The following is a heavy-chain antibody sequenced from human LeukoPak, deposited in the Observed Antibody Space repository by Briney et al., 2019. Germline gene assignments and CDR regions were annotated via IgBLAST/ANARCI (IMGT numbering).Heavy chain of an antibody. J-gene: IGHJ5*02. CDR2: IYYSGST. CDR1: GGSISSSSYY. V-gene: IGHV4-39*01. D-gene: IGHD3-3*01. CDR3: ARHTLDISIFGVVIIGDSWFDP. Sequence: SETLSLTCTVSGGSISSSSYYWGWIRQPPGKGLEWIGSIYYSGSTYYNPSLKSRVTISVDTSKNQFSLKLSSVTAADTAVYYCARHTLDISIFGVVIIGDSWFDPWGPGTLVTVSS.